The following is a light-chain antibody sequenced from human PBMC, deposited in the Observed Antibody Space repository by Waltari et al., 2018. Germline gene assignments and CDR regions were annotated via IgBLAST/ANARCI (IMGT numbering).Light chain of an antibody. CDR2: DVS. J-gene: IGLJ2*01. V-gene: IGLV2-14*01. CDR3: SSQSSNNVVL. Sequence: QSALTQPASVSGSPGQSVPIFCTGTSNDVGGYHPVSWYQEHPAQAPGVIIYDVSDRPSGVSDRFSGSKSGNTASLTISGLQAEDEADYYCSSQSSNNVVLFGGGTKLTVL. CDR1: SNDVGGYHP.